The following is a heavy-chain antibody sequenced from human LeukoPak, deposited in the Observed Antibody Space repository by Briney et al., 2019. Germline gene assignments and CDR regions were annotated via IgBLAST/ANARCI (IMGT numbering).Heavy chain of an antibody. CDR1: GGSISSYY. CDR2: IYYSGST. D-gene: IGHD3-10*01. Sequence: PSETLSLTCSVSGGSISSYYWSWIRQPPGKGLEWIGYIYYSGSTNYNPSLKSRVTISVDMSKNQFSLKLSSVTAADTAVYYCARQKGIPSSSYPDYWGQGTLVTVSS. V-gene: IGHV4-59*08. J-gene: IGHJ4*02. CDR3: ARQKGIPSSSYPDY.